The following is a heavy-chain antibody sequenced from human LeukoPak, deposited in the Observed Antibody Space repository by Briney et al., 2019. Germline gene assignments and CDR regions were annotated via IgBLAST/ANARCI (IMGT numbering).Heavy chain of an antibody. CDR2: ISAYNGHT. Sequence: ASVKVSCKASGYTFTSYGISWVRQAPGQGLEWMGWISAYNGHTNYAQKLQGRVTMTIDTSTSTAYMELRSLRSDDTAVYYCARELEGYCSGGSCYPFDYWGQGTLVTVSS. D-gene: IGHD2-15*01. CDR1: GYTFTSYG. J-gene: IGHJ4*02. V-gene: IGHV1-18*01. CDR3: ARELEGYCSGGSCYPFDY.